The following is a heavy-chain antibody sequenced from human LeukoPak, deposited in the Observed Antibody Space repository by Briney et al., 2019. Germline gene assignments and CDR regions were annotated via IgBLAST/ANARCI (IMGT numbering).Heavy chain of an antibody. D-gene: IGHD3-3*01. J-gene: IGHJ4*02. CDR1: GGSISSYY. CDR2: IYTSGST. V-gene: IGHV4-4*07. Sequence: SETLSLTCTVSGGSISSYYWSWIRQPAGKGLEWIGRIYTSGSTNYNPSLTSGGTISVDTSKIQFSLKLSSVTAADTAVYYCARDRGFWSGYIDYWGQGTLVTVSS. CDR3: ARDRGFWSGYIDY.